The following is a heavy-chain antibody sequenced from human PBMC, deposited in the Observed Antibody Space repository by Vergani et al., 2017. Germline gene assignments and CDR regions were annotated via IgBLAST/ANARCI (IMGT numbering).Heavy chain of an antibody. CDR3: ARSRIYYGAGSPDY. CDR1: GASVNSYY. CDR2: VSFRGDT. V-gene: IGHV4-59*02. J-gene: IGHJ4*02. Sequence: QVQLQESGPGLVKPSQTLSLTCTVSGASVNSYYWSWIRQPPGKGLEWMGYVSFRGDTLYDPSVKGRMTISLNTSSNQFSLYLTSVTAADTAVYYFARSRIYYGAGSPDYWGRGAMVTVSS. D-gene: IGHD3-10*01.